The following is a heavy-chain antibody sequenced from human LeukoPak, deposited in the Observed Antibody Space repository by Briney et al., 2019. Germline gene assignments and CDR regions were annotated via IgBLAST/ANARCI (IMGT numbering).Heavy chain of an antibody. CDR1: GGSISGSSYY. J-gene: IGHJ4*02. V-gene: IGHV4-39*01. Sequence: PSETLSLTCTVSGGSISGSSYYWGWIRQPSGKGLEWIGSIYYSGSTYYNPSLKSRVTISVDTSKNQFSLKLNSVTATDTAVYYCARQYGPWGQGALVTVSS. D-gene: IGHD2-8*01. CDR3: ARQYGP. CDR2: IYYSGST.